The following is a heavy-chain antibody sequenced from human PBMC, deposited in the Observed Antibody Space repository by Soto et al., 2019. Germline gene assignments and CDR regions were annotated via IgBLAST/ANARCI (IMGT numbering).Heavy chain of an antibody. J-gene: IGHJ4*02. D-gene: IGHD3-16*01. V-gene: IGHV4-34*01. Sequence: SETLSLTCAVYGGSFSYDYWTWIRQPPGKGLEWIGEIDHSGRTNYNPSLKSRVTISEDTSKNQFSLKLNSVTAADTAVYYCARGSWAVRFNYWGQGTPVTVS. CDR1: GGSFSYDY. CDR2: IDHSGRT. CDR3: ARGSWAVRFNY.